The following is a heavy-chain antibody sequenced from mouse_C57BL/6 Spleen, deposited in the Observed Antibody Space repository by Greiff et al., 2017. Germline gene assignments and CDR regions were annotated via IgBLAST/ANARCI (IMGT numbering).Heavy chain of an antibody. CDR1: GYTFTSYW. V-gene: IGHV1-7*01. J-gene: IGHJ2*01. D-gene: IGHD1-1*01. Sequence: QVQLKQSGAELAKPGASVKLSCKASGYTFTSYWMHWVKQRPGQGLEWIGYINPSSGYTKYNQKFKDKDTLTADKSSSTAYMQLSSLTYEDSAVYYCASRGNYGSSYPYYFDYWGQGTTLTVSS. CDR2: INPSSGYT. CDR3: ASRGNYGSSYPYYFDY.